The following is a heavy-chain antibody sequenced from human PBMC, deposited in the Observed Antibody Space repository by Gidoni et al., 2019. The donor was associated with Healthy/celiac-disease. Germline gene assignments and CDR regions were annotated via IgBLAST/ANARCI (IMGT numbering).Heavy chain of an antibody. J-gene: IGHJ4*02. D-gene: IGHD6-19*01. V-gene: IGHV3-11*01. CDR3: ARDRRGSGWYTPFDY. Sequence: GLEWVSYISSSGSTIYYADSVKGRFTISRDTAKNSLYLQMNSLRAEDTAVYYCARDRRGSGWYTPFDYWGQGTLVTVAS. CDR2: ISSSGSTI.